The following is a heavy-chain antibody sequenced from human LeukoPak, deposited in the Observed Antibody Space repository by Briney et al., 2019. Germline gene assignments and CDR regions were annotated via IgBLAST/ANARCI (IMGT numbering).Heavy chain of an antibody. Sequence: PGGSLRLSCVASGFTFSSYNMSWVRQAPGKGLEWVANIKQDGSEKYYLDSVKGRFTISRDNAKNSLYLQMNSLRAEDTAVYYCARMSPPFSAWGQGTLVTVSS. CDR3: ARMSPPFSA. CDR1: GFTFSSYN. V-gene: IGHV3-7*01. J-gene: IGHJ5*02. CDR2: IKQDGSEK.